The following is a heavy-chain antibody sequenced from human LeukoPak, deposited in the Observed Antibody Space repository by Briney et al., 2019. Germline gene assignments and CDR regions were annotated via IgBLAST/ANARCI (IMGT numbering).Heavy chain of an antibody. CDR1: DDTFVSFG. J-gene: IGHJ4*02. CDR3: ARVPTIFRVDPEQNHFDL. CDR2: ISAYNGNR. Sequence: ASEKVSCKASDDTFVSFGITWVRQAPGQGLEWTGWISAYNGNRKIAQKFQGRVTLTTDTSASTAYMELGNLKSDDTAVYFCARVPTIFRVDPEQNHFDLRGQGTLVIVSS. D-gene: IGHD3-3*01. V-gene: IGHV1-18*01.